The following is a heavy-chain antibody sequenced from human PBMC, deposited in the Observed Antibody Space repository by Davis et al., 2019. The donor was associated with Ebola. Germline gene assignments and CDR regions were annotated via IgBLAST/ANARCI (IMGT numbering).Heavy chain of an antibody. CDR1: GFTFSSYW. D-gene: IGHD1-26*01. Sequence: GESLKISCAASGFTFSSYWMSWVRQAPGKGLEWVSVIYSGGSTYYADSEKGRFTVSRDNAKNSLYLQMNSLRAEDTAVYYCARDVVGATLWGQGTLVTVSS. CDR3: ARDVVGATL. CDR2: IYSGGST. J-gene: IGHJ4*02. V-gene: IGHV3-66*01.